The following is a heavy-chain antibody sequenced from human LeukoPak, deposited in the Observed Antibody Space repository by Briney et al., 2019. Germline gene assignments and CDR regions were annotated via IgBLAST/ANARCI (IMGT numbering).Heavy chain of an antibody. V-gene: IGHV4-59*01. CDR1: GGSISSYY. D-gene: IGHD5-24*01. CDR2: IYYSGST. J-gene: IGHJ4*02. Sequence: PSETLSLTCTVSGGSISSYYWSWIRQPPGKGLEWIGYIYYSGSTNYNPSLKSRVTISVDTSKNQFSLKLSSVTAADTAVYYCARVSGGWLMGSLVFDYWGQGTLVTVSS. CDR3: ARVSGGWLMGSLVFDY.